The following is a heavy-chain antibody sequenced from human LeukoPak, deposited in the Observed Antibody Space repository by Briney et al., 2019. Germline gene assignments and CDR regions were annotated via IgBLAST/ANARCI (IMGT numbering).Heavy chain of an antibody. D-gene: IGHD2-15*01. J-gene: IGHJ6*02. V-gene: IGHV3-30-3*01. CDR2: ISYDGSNK. CDR1: GFTFSSYA. Sequence: PGGSLRLSCAASGFTFSSYAMHWVRQAPGKGLEWVAVISYDGSNKYYADSAKGRFTISRDNSKNTLYLQMNSLRAEDTAVYYCAGGYCSGSSCHYYYYYYGMDVWGQGTTVTDSS. CDR3: AGGYCSGSSCHYYYYYYGMDV.